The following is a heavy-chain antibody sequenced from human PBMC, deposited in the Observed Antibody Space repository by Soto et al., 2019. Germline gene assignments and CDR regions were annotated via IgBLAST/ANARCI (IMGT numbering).Heavy chain of an antibody. D-gene: IGHD3-9*01. Sequence: PSETLSLTCAVYGGSFSGYYWSWIRQPPGKGLEWIGEINHSGSTNYNPSLKSRVTISVDTSKNQFSLKLSSVTAADTAVYYCARAESDILTGYYRNWFDPWGQGTLVTVSS. CDR1: GGSFSGYY. CDR2: INHSGST. J-gene: IGHJ5*02. V-gene: IGHV4-34*01. CDR3: ARAESDILTGYYRNWFDP.